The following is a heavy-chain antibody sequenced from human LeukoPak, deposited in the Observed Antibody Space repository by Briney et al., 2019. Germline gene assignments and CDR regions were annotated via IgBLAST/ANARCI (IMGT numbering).Heavy chain of an antibody. Sequence: GGSLRLSCAASGFTFSSYEMNWVRQAPGKGLEWVSYISSSGSTIYYADSVKGRFTISRDNSKNTLYLQMNSLRAEDTAVYYCAKVAGSRYSSSSVGGDYWGQGTLVTVSS. CDR2: ISSSGSTI. D-gene: IGHD6-6*01. V-gene: IGHV3-48*03. CDR1: GFTFSSYE. CDR3: AKVAGSRYSSSSVGGDY. J-gene: IGHJ4*02.